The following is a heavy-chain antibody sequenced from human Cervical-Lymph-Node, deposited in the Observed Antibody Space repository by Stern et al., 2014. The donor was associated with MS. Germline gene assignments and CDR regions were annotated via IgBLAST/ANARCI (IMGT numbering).Heavy chain of an antibody. V-gene: IGHV5-51*01. J-gene: IGHJ5*02. CDR3: ARRHCSSRRCGWFDP. CDR2: INPGDSDT. Sequence: EVQLVESGAEVKKPGESLKISCKGSGYSFTSYWICWVRQMPGKGLEWMGIINPGDSDTRYSPSFQGQVTISADKSISTAYLQWSSLKASDTAMYYCARRHCSSRRCGWFDPWGQGTLVTVSS. D-gene: IGHD2-2*01. CDR1: GYSFTSYW.